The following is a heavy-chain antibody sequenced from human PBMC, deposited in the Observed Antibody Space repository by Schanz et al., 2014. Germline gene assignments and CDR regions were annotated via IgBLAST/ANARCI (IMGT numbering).Heavy chain of an antibody. CDR3: ARDMTSMGESGFYYYGMDV. Sequence: QVQLVESGGGLVKPGGSLRLSCSASGFTLSSYGMHWVRQAPGKGLEWLAVIWFDGTNKYNADSVKGRFTISRDNSKNTLYLQMNSLRADDTAVYYCARDMTSMGESGFYYYGMDVWGQGTTATVSS. V-gene: IGHV3-33*01. J-gene: IGHJ6*02. CDR2: IWFDGTNK. CDR1: GFTLSSYG. D-gene: IGHD1-26*01.